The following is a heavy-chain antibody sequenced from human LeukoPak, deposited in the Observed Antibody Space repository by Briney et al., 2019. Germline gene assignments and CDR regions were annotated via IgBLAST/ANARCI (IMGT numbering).Heavy chain of an antibody. Sequence: ASVKVSCKASGYTFTGYYMHWVRQAPGQGLEWMGWINPNSGGTNYAQKFQGRVTMTRDTSISTAYMELSRLRSDDTAVYYCARDLGPNRSQYSSSWYQGYYYYYYRDVWGKGTTVTVSS. V-gene: IGHV1-2*02. J-gene: IGHJ6*03. CDR2: INPNSGGT. CDR3: ARDLGPNRSQYSSSWYQGYYYYYYRDV. CDR1: GYTFTGYY. D-gene: IGHD6-13*01.